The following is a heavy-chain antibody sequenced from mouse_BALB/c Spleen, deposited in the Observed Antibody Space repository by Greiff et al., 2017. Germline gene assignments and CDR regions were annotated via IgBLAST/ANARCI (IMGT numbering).Heavy chain of an antibody. D-gene: IGHD2-14*01. Sequence: DVMLVESGGGLVQPGGSLKLSCAASGFTFSSYGMSWVRQTPDKRLELVATINSNGGSTYYPDSVKGRFTISRDNAKNTLYLQMSSLKSEDTAMYYCARDLRYDYAMDYWGQGTSVTVSS. V-gene: IGHV5-6-3*01. J-gene: IGHJ4*01. CDR1: GFTFSSYG. CDR2: INSNGGST. CDR3: ARDLRYDYAMDY.